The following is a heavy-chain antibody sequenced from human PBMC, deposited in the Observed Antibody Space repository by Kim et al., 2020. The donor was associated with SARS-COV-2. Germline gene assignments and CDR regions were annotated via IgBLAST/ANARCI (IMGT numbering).Heavy chain of an antibody. CDR2: VSYDGSVN. CDR1: GFTLTKYG. Sequence: GGSLRLSCKASGFTLTKYGMHWVRQAPGTGLEWVAFVSYDGSVNYYGETVKGRFTISRDTSKNTLFLQMDSLRAGDTAVYYCTRGAVSGNDSLGIWGPGSLVTVSS. J-gene: IGHJ3*02. CDR3: TRGAVSGNDSLGI. D-gene: IGHD6-19*01. V-gene: IGHV3-30*03.